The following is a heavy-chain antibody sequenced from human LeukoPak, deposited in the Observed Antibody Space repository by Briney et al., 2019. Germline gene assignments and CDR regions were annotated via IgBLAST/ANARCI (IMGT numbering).Heavy chain of an antibody. Sequence: SETLSLTCTVSGGSISSYYWSWIRQPAGKGLEWIGRIYTSGSTNYNPSLKSRVTMSVDTSKNQFSLKLSSVTAADTAVYYCARGTTVVTPKYYYYYMDVWGKGTTVTVSS. D-gene: IGHD4-23*01. CDR3: ARGTTVVTPKYYYYYMDV. V-gene: IGHV4-4*07. CDR2: IYTSGST. J-gene: IGHJ6*03. CDR1: GGSISSYY.